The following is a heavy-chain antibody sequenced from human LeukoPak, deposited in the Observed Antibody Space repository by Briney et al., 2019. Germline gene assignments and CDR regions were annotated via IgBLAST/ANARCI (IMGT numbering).Heavy chain of an antibody. D-gene: IGHD3-9*01. Sequence: GASVKVSCKASGYTFTGYYMHGVRQAPGQGLEWMGWINPNSGGTNYAQKFQGWVTMTRDTSISTAYMELSRLRSDDTAVYYCARAPYFDWSCIDYWGQGTLVTVSS. J-gene: IGHJ4*02. CDR2: INPNSGGT. CDR3: ARAPYFDWSCIDY. CDR1: GYTFTGYY. V-gene: IGHV1-2*04.